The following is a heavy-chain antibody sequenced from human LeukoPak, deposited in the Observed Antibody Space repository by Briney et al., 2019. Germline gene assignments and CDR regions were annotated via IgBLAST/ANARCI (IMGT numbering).Heavy chain of an antibody. J-gene: IGHJ6*03. Sequence: SETLSLTCTVSGGSISSGSYYWSWIRQPAGKGLQWIGRIYTSGSTNYNPSLKSRVTISVDTSKNQFSLKLSSVTAEDTAVYYCARDLVVAATNYYMDVWGQGTTVTVSS. V-gene: IGHV4-61*02. D-gene: IGHD2-15*01. CDR1: GGSISSGSYY. CDR2: IYTSGST. CDR3: ARDLVVAATNYYMDV.